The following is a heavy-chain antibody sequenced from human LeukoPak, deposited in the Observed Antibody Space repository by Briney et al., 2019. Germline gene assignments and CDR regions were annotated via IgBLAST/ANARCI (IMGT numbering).Heavy chain of an antibody. J-gene: IGHJ4*02. Sequence: GESLKISCQGSGYSFTSYWIGWVRQMPGKGLEWMGIIYPGGSDTRYSAAFQGQVTISADEYISTAYPQGSSLTASDTAMYSCARPYDYWGQGTLVTVSS. V-gene: IGHV5-51*01. CDR1: GYSFTSYW. CDR3: ARPYDY. CDR2: IYPGGSDT.